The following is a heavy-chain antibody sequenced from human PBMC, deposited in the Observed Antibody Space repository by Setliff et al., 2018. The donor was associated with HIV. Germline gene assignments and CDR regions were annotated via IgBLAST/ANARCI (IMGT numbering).Heavy chain of an antibody. Sequence: SETLSLTCTVSGASITSHYWSWIRQSPGRELEWIGYIYSTGSTNYNPSLQSRVSISMDASKNKFSLKVTSVTSADTAVYFCAREDGVIAAPKKIFDPWGQGALVTVSS. D-gene: IGHD2-21*01. CDR1: GASITSHY. CDR3: AREDGVIAAPKKIFDP. V-gene: IGHV4-59*11. CDR2: IYSTGST. J-gene: IGHJ5*02.